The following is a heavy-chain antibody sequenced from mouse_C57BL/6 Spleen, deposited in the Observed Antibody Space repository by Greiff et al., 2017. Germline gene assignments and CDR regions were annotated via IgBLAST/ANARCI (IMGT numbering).Heavy chain of an antibody. CDR3: AGVVPYYYAMDY. D-gene: IGHD1-1*01. J-gene: IGHJ4*01. CDR1: GYTFTSYW. CDR2: IDPSDSYT. V-gene: IGHV1-50*01. Sequence: VQLQQPGAELVKPGASVKLSCKASGYTFTSYWMQWVKQRPGQGLEWIGEIDPSDSYTNYNQQFKGKATLTVDTSSSTAYMQLSSLTSEDSAVYYCAGVVPYYYAMDYWGQGTSVTVSS.